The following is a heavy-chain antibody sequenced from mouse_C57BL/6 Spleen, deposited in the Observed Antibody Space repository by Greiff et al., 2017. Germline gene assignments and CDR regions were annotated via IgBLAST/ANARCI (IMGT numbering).Heavy chain of an antibody. CDR2: ISGGGGNT. V-gene: IGHV5-9*01. CDR1: GFTFSSYT. Sequence: EVNLVESGGGLVKPGGSLKLSCAASGFTFSSYTMSWVRQTPEKRLEWVATISGGGGNTYYPDSVKGRFTISRDKAKNTLYLQMSSLRSEDTALYYGASHYDGPFAYWGQGTLVTVSA. D-gene: IGHD2-3*01. CDR3: ASHYDGPFAY. J-gene: IGHJ3*01.